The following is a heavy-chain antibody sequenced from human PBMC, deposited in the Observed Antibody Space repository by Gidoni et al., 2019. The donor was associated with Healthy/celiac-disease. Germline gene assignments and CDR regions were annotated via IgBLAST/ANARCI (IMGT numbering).Heavy chain of an antibody. Sequence: QLQLQESGPGLVKPSETLSLTCTVSGGSISSSSYYWGWIRQPPGKGLEWIGSIYYSGSTYYNPSLKSRVTISVDTSKNQFSLKLSSVTAADTAVYYCARLGNGSGSYYSLTLFDYWGQGTLVTVSS. CDR2: IYYSGST. J-gene: IGHJ4*02. D-gene: IGHD3-10*01. CDR1: GGSISSSSYY. V-gene: IGHV4-39*01. CDR3: ARLGNGSGSYYSLTLFDY.